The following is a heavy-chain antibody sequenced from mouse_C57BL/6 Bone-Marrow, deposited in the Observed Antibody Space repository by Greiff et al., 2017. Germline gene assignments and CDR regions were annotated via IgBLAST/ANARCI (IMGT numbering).Heavy chain of an antibody. Sequence: EVHLVESGGGLVKPGGSLKLSCAASGFTFSDYGMHWVRQAPEKGLEWVAYISSGSSTIYYADTVKGRFTISRDNAKNTLFLQMTSLRSEDTAMYYCARGPPTGSSPYFDYWGQGTTLTVSS. J-gene: IGHJ2*01. CDR1: GFTFSDYG. CDR2: ISSGSSTI. V-gene: IGHV5-17*01. D-gene: IGHD1-1*01. CDR3: ARGPPTGSSPYFDY.